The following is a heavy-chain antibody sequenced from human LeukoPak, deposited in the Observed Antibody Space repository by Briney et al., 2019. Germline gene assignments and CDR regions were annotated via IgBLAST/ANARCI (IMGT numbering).Heavy chain of an antibody. V-gene: IGHV3-21*01. D-gene: IGHD5-12*01. J-gene: IGHJ4*02. Sequence: GGSLRLSCAASGFTFSSYSMNWVRQAPGKGLEWVSAISGSGGSTYYADSVKGRFTISRDNAKNSLYLQMNSLRAEDTAVYYCARDVSATDYWGQGTLVTVSS. CDR3: ARDVSATDY. CDR2: ISGSGGST. CDR1: GFTFSSYS.